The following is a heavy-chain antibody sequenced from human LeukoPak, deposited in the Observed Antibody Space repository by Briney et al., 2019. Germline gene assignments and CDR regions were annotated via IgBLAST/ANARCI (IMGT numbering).Heavy chain of an antibody. J-gene: IGHJ4*02. CDR1: GFSFGSFG. D-gene: IGHD3-10*01. V-gene: IGHV3-21*01. Sequence: GGSLRLSCAASGFSFGSFGMHWVRQAPGKGLEWVSSISGLSGYIYYADSMKGRFTISRDNAKSSLYLQINSLRAEDTATYFCARVGERRPGTSESFFPAHFDSWGQGTLVIVSS. CDR2: ISGLSGYI. CDR3: ARVGERRPGTSESFFPAHFDS.